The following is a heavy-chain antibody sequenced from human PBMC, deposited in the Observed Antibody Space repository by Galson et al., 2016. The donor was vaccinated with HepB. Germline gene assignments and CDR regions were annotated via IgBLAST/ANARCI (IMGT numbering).Heavy chain of an antibody. Sequence: SETLSLTCGVSGVSLNGYYWYWLRQIPGKGLEWIGKINHRGITKDNPAFEGRLTMSVDTSKNQVSLNLKSVTAADTAIYYCAKGDAVVAAVDYWGPGKLVTVSS. CDR1: GVSLNGYY. CDR2: INHRGIT. V-gene: IGHV4-34*01. CDR3: AKGDAVVAAVDY. J-gene: IGHJ4*02. D-gene: IGHD2-15*01.